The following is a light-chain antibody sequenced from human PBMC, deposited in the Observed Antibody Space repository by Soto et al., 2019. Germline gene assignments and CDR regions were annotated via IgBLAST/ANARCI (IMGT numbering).Light chain of an antibody. CDR2: TSS. V-gene: IGKV1-17*01. Sequence: DLQMTQSPSSLSASVGDRVTITCRASQGLRNDLGWYQHKPGKAAKRLIYTSSTLESGLPSMFSGSGSGTVSTLTNSRQPEEDAVKYYGLQHNAFPFTFGGGTILAFK. J-gene: IGKJ3*01. CDR3: LQHNAFPFT. CDR1: QGLRND.